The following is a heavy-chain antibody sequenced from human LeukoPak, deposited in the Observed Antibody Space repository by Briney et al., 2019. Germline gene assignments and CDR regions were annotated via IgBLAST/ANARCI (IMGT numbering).Heavy chain of an antibody. Sequence: GGSLRLSCAASGFTVSSNYMSWVRQAPGKGLEWVSAIYGGGSTYYADSVKGRFTISRDNSKNTLYLQMNSLRAEDTAVYYCATTSSGWQYYYYYGMDVWGQGTTVTVSS. J-gene: IGHJ6*02. D-gene: IGHD6-19*01. CDR3: ATTSSGWQYYYYYGMDV. V-gene: IGHV3-53*01. CDR2: IYGGGST. CDR1: GFTVSSNY.